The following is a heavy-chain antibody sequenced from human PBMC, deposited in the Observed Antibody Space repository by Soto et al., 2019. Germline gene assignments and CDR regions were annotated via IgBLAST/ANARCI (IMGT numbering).Heavy chain of an antibody. D-gene: IGHD6-19*01. CDR1: GFTFSSYE. Sequence: PGGSLRLSCAASGFTFSSYEMNWVRQAPGKGLEWVSYISSSGSTIYYADSVKGRFTISRDNAKNSLYLQMNSLRAEDTAVYYCARVTYSSGWYTDYWGQGTLVTVSS. CDR2: ISSSGSTI. V-gene: IGHV3-48*03. J-gene: IGHJ4*02. CDR3: ARVTYSSGWYTDY.